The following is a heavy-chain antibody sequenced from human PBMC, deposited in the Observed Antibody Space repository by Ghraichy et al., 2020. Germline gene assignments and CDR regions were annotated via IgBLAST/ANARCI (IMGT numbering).Heavy chain of an antibody. D-gene: IGHD3-10*01. V-gene: IGHV3-23*01. Sequence: GGSLRLSCAASGFTFSSYAMSWVRQAPGKGLEWVSAISGSGGSTYYADSVKGRFTISRDNSKNTLYLQMNSLRAEDTAVYYCAKGGYYGSGSYSYYYYGMDVWGQGTTVTVSS. CDR3: AKGGYYGSGSYSYYYYGMDV. J-gene: IGHJ6*02. CDR2: ISGSGGST. CDR1: GFTFSSYA.